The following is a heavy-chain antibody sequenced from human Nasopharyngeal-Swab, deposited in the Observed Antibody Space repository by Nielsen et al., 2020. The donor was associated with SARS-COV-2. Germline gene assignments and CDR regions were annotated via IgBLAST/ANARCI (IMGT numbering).Heavy chain of an antibody. CDR2: ISWNSGSI. Sequence: SLKISCAASGFTFDDYAMHWVRQAPGKGLEWVSGISWNSGSIGYADSVKGRFTISRDNAKNSLYLQMNGLRAEDTALYYCAKDIVRGVMDAFDIWGQGTMGTVSS. CDR3: AKDIVRGVMDAFDI. D-gene: IGHD3-10*02. V-gene: IGHV3-9*01. J-gene: IGHJ3*02. CDR1: GFTFDDYA.